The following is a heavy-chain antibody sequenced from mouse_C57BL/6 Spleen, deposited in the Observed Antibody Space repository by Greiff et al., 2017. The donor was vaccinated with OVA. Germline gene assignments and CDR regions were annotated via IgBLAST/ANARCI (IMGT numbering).Heavy chain of an antibody. CDR2: ISYDGSN. CDR3: ASEDYYGPYYYAMDY. J-gene: IGHJ4*01. CDR1: GYSITSGYY. V-gene: IGHV3-6*01. D-gene: IGHD1-1*01. Sequence: EVQLMESGPGLVKPSQSLTLTCSVTGYSITSGYYWNWIRQFPGNKLEWMGYISYDGSNNYNPSLKNRISITRDTSKNQFFLKLNSVTTEDTATYYCASEDYYGPYYYAMDYWGQGTSVTVSS.